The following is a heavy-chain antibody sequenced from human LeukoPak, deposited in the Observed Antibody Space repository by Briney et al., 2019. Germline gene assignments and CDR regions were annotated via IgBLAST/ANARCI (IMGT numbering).Heavy chain of an antibody. J-gene: IGHJ4*02. CDR1: GFAYSGSS. Sequence: KTGGSLRLSCTASGFAYSGSSMHWVRQAPGKGLEWVSSISSSSIYIYYADSVKGRFTISRDNAKNSLCLQMNSLRAEDTAVYYCARSPHDYGVPSQFDYWGQGTLVTVSS. D-gene: IGHD4-17*01. V-gene: IGHV3-21*01. CDR3: ARSPHDYGVPSQFDY. CDR2: ISSSSIYI.